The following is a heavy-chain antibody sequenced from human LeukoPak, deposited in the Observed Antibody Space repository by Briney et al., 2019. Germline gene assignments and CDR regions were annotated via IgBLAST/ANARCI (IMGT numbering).Heavy chain of an antibody. CDR3: TRDGSKGSRGDAFDL. J-gene: IGHJ3*01. CDR1: GYSISSGYY. CDR2: IYHSGST. Sequence: SSETLSLTCAVSGYSISSGYYWGWIRQPPGKGLEWIGSIYHSGSTYYNPSLKSRVTISVDTSKNQFSLKLSSVTAADTAVYYCTRDGSKGSRGDAFDLWGQRSVVTVSS. D-gene: IGHD3-10*01. V-gene: IGHV4-38-2*02.